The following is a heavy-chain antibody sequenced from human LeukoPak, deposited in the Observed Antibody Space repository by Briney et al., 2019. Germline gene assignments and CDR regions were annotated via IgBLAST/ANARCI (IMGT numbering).Heavy chain of an antibody. V-gene: IGHV4-34*01. Sequence: SETLSLTCAVYGGSFSGYYWSWIRQPPGKGLEWIGEINHSGSTNYNPSLKSRVTISVDTSKNQFSLKLSSVTAADTAVYYCARVSTYYYDSSGYSRGAYYFDYWGQGTLVTVSS. CDR3: ARVSTYYYDSSGYSRGAYYFDY. D-gene: IGHD3-22*01. CDR1: GGSFSGYY. CDR2: INHSGST. J-gene: IGHJ4*02.